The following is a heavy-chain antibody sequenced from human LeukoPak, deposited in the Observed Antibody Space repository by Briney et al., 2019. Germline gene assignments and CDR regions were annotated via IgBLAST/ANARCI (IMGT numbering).Heavy chain of an antibody. J-gene: IGHJ4*02. CDR3: AKDGVYGSGSSYYFDY. CDR1: GFTFTSYA. Sequence: RPGGSLRLSCAASGFTFTSYAMSWVRQAPGKGLEWVSAIGGSGGNTYYADSVKGRFTISRDNSKNTLSLQMTSLGAEDTAVYYCAKDGVYGSGSSYYFDYWGQGTLVTVSS. CDR2: IGGSGGNT. D-gene: IGHD3-10*01. V-gene: IGHV3-23*01.